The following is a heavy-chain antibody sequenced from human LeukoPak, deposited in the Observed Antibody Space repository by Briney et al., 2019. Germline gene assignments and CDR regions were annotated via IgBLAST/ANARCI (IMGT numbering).Heavy chain of an antibody. CDR2: IGGGSNII. CDR1: GFTLSSYG. Sequence: GGSLRLSCVVSGFTLSSYGMNWVHQAPGKGLEWVSYIGGGSNIIYYADSVKGRFTTSRDNAKNSLYLQMNSLRAEDTAVYYCTRDNYSYGMDIWGQGTTVTVSS. V-gene: IGHV3-48*04. CDR3: TRDNYSYGMDI. J-gene: IGHJ6*02.